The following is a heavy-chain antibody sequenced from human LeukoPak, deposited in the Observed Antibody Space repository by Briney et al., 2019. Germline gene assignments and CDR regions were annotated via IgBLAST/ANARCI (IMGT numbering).Heavy chain of an antibody. CDR2: IWYDGSNK. J-gene: IGHJ4*02. CDR3: ARGSIEYYDFWSGFDY. V-gene: IGHV3-33*01. D-gene: IGHD3-3*01. Sequence: HTGGSLRLSCAASGFTFSSYGMHWVRQAPGKGLEWVAVIWYDGSNKYYADSVKGRFTISRDNSKNTLYLQMNSLRAEDTAVYYCARGSIEYYDFWSGFDYWGQGTLVTVSS. CDR1: GFTFSSYG.